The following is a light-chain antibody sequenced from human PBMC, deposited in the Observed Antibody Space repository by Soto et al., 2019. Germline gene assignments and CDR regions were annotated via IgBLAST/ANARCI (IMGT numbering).Light chain of an antibody. V-gene: IGLV1-40*01. J-gene: IGLJ2*01. Sequence: QAVVTQPPSVSGAPGQRVTISCTGSSSNIGAGYDVHWYQQLPGTAPKLLIYGNSNRPSGVPDRFSGSKSGTSASLAITGLQAEDEADYYCQSYDSSLIGYVVFGGGTKVTVL. CDR3: QSYDSSLIGYVV. CDR2: GNS. CDR1: SSNIGAGYD.